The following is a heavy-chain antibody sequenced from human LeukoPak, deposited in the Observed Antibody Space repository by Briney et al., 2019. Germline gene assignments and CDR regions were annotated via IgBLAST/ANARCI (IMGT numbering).Heavy chain of an antibody. Sequence: PGGSLRLSCVASGFTFSDYAMSWVRQAPGKGLEWVSIFSTKGGAYYADSVKGRFTTSRDNSKNTLYLQIDSLRAEDTAVYYCAKGRTYSSPFDYWGQGTLVTVSS. CDR2: FSTKGGA. V-gene: IGHV3-23*01. D-gene: IGHD6-13*01. CDR3: AKGRTYSSPFDY. CDR1: GFTFSDYA. J-gene: IGHJ4*02.